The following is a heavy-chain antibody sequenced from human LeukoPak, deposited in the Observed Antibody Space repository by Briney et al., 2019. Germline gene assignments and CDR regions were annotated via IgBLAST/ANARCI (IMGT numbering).Heavy chain of an antibody. D-gene: IGHD1-26*01. CDR1: GFSFSSYW. V-gene: IGHV3-13*01. CDR3: ARATGDTGYFDY. CDR2: IGTAGDT. J-gene: IGHJ4*02. Sequence: QPGGSLRLSCAASGFSFSSYWMHWVRQAPGKGLVWVSAIGTAGDTYYPGSVKGRFTISRENAKNSLYLQMNSLRAGDTAVYYCARATGDTGYFDYWGQGTLVTVSS.